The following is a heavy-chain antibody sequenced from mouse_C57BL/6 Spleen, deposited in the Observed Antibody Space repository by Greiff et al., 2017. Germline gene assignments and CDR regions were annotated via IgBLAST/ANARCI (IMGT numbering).Heavy chain of an antibody. V-gene: IGHV1-62-2*01. CDR2: FYPGSGSI. CDR1: GYTFTEYT. D-gene: IGHD2-3*01. Sequence: VQLQESGAELVKPGASVKLSCKASGYTFTEYTIHWVKQRSGQGLEWIGWFYPGSGSIKYNEKFKDKATLTADKSSSTVYMELSRLTSEDSAVYFCARHEEGGYDGYSWFAYWGQGTLVTVSA. J-gene: IGHJ3*01. CDR3: ARHEEGGYDGYSWFAY.